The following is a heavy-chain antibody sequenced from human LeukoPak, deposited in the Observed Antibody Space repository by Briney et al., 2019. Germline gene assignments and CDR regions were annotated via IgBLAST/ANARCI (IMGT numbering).Heavy chain of an antibody. Sequence: GGSRRLSCAASGFTFSSYGMHWVRQAPGKGLEWVAVISYDGSNKYYADSVKGRFTISRDNAKNSLYLQMNSLRAEDTAVYYCATWPGIVPAAIDYWGQGTLVTVSS. CDR3: ATWPGIVPAAIDY. D-gene: IGHD2-2*02. CDR1: GFTFSSYG. CDR2: ISYDGSNK. V-gene: IGHV3-30*03. J-gene: IGHJ4*02.